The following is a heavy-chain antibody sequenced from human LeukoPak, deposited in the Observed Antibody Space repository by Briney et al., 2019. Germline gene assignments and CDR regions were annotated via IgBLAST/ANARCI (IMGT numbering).Heavy chain of an antibody. J-gene: IGHJ4*02. CDR2: ITSNSGAI. CDR1: GFSFSTYS. V-gene: IGHV3-48*01. Sequence: GGSLRLSCEASGFSFSTYSMNWVRQAPGKGLEWVSYITSNSGAIYYADSVKGRFTMSRDNAKNSLYLQMNSLRAEDTAVYYCARDMTASSCHALDYWGQGTLITVSS. D-gene: IGHD6-13*01. CDR3: ARDMTASSCHALDY.